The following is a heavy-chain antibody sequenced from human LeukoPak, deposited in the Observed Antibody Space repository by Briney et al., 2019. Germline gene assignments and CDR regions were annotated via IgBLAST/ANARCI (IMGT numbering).Heavy chain of an antibody. CDR3: AREERAALLDY. J-gene: IGHJ4*02. V-gene: IGHV3-48*03. CDR1: GFTFSSYE. Sequence: PGGSLRLSCAASGFTFSSYEMNWVRQAPGKGLEWVSYISSSGSTIYYADSMKGRFTISRDNAKNSLYLQMNSLRAEDPADYYCAREERAALLDYWGQGTLVTVSS. CDR2: ISSSGSTI. D-gene: IGHD3-3*02.